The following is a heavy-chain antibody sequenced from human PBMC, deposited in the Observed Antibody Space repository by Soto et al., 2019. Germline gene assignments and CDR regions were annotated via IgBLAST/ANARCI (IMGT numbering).Heavy chain of an antibody. V-gene: IGHV3-7*01. CDR3: ARDKDSSSWYGSSWFDP. J-gene: IGHJ5*02. CDR1: GFTFSSYW. Sequence: GGSLRLSCAASGFTFSSYWMSWVRQAPGKGLEWVANIKQDGSEKYYVDSVKGRFTISRDNAKNSLYLQMNSLRAEDTAVYYCARDKDSSSWYGSSWFDPWGQGTLVTVSS. D-gene: IGHD6-13*01. CDR2: IKQDGSEK.